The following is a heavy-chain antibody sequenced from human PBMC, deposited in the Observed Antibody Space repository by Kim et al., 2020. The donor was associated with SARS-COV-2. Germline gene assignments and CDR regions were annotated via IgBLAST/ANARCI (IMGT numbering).Heavy chain of an antibody. V-gene: IGHV3-21*01. CDR1: GFTFSNFG. D-gene: IGHD3-16*01. CDR2: IGPRSSSI. CDR3: ARSLIPGPNNFDP. J-gene: IGHJ5*02. Sequence: GGSLRLSCAASGFTFSNFGMHWVRQPPGKGLEWVSSIGPRSSSIYYADSVKGRFTISRDNAQNSLYLQLNSLTAEDTAVYYCARSLIPGPNNFDPWGQGT.